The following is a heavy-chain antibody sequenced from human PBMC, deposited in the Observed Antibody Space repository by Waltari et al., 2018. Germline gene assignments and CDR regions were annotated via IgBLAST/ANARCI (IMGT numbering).Heavy chain of an antibody. CDR1: GYIFTNNG. CDR3: ARIAAANAFDI. Sequence: QVQLVQSGAEVKKPGASVKVSCKASGYIFTNNGITWVRQAPGQGLEWMGWISTYNGNTKHAQKLQGGVTMTIDTSTTTAYMELRSRRSDDTAVYYCARIAAANAFDIWGQGTMVTVSS. J-gene: IGHJ3*02. V-gene: IGHV1-18*01. CDR2: ISTYNGNT. D-gene: IGHD6-25*01.